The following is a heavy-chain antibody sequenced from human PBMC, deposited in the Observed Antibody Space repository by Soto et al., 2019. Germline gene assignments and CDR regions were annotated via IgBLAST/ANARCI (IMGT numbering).Heavy chain of an antibody. CDR1: GGTFSSYT. J-gene: IGHJ6*02. CDR3: ARGIGVVVNYGMDV. V-gene: IGHV1-69*02. Sequence: QVQLVQSGAEVKKPGSSVKVSCKASGGTFSSYTISWVRQAPGQGLEWMGRIIPILGIANYAQKFQGRVTITADKSTSTAYMELSSLRSEDTAVYYCARGIGVVVNYGMDVWDQGTTVTVSS. D-gene: IGHD3-22*01. CDR2: IIPILGIA.